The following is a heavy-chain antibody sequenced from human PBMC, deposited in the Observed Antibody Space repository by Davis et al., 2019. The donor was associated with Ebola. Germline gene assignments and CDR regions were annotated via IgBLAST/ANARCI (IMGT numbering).Heavy chain of an antibody. CDR1: GFIFSSYW. J-gene: IGHJ4*02. CDR3: AKYIGRALDY. CDR2: IKQDGSEK. Sequence: GGSLRLSCAASGFIFSSYWMSWVRQAPGKGLEWVANIKQDGSEKQYVGSVKGRFTISRDNAKNSLYLQVSSLRAEDTAVYYCAKYIGRALDYWGQGTLVTVSS. D-gene: IGHD5-12*01. V-gene: IGHV3-7*01.